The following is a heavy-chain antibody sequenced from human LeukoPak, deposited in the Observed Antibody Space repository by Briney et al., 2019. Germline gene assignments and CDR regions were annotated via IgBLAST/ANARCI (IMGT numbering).Heavy chain of an antibody. CDR2: ISGSCGTT. J-gene: IGHJ6*03. Sequence: GGSLRLSCAASGFTFSSYAMSWVRQAPGKGLEWVSSISGSCGTTYYADSVSGRFTISREHSKNTLYLQMNSLRVEDTDVYYCAGRYCSSTSCFYYYYYMDVWGKGTTVTVSS. CDR3: AGRYCSSTSCFYYYYYMDV. D-gene: IGHD2-2*01. V-gene: IGHV3-23*01. CDR1: GFTFSSYA.